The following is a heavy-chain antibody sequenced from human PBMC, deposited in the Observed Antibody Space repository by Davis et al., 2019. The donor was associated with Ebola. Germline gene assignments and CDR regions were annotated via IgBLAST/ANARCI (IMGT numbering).Heavy chain of an antibody. CDR1: GFIFRNYA. J-gene: IGHJ4*02. Sequence: GESLKISCAASGFIFRNYAMHWVRQAPGKGLEWVAVVSHSERERFYADSVKGRFTISRDNSENTLYLQMNSLTADDTSVYYCARACFDEVLDYWGQGTPVTVSP. CDR3: ARACFDEVLDY. CDR2: VSHSERER. V-gene: IGHV3-30*04. D-gene: IGHD3-10*02.